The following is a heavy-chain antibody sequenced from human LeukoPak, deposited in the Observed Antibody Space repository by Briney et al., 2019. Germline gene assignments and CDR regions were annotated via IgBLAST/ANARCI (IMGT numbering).Heavy chain of an antibody. CDR2: IRPNYNT. CDR3: ARERPEVYYFDY. Sequence: ASVKVSCKAAGDTFNTCYIHWFRQAPGQGPVWMGIIRPNYNTGYPQKFQGRVTMTRDMSTSTVYMDLSSLRSDDTAVYYCARERPEVYYFDYWGQGTLVTVSS. CDR1: GDTFNTCY. V-gene: IGHV1-46*02. J-gene: IGHJ4*02.